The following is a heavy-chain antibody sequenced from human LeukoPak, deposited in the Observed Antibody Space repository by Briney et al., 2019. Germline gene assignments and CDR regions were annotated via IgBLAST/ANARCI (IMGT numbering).Heavy chain of an antibody. V-gene: IGHV4-39*07. CDR1: GGSISSSSYY. CDR3: ARDGAAANGGDWFDP. CDR2: IYYSGST. D-gene: IGHD2-2*01. Sequence: PSETLSLTCTVSGGSISSSSYYWGWIRQPPGKGLEWIGSIYYSGSTYYNPSLKSRVTISVDTSKNQFSLKLSSVTAADTAVYYCARDGAAANGGDWFDPWGQGTLVTVSS. J-gene: IGHJ5*02.